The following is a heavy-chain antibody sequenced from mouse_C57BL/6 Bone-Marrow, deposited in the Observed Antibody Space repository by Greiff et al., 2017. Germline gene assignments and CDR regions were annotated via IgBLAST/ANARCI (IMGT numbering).Heavy chain of an antibody. V-gene: IGHV3-8*01. Sequence: EVKLMESGPGLATPSQTLSLTCSVTGYSITSDYWNWIRKFPGNKLEYMGYISYSGSTYYNPSLKSRISITRDTSKNQYYLQLNSVTTEDTATYYCARYPYYYGSSYWYFDVWGTGTTVTVSS. CDR2: ISYSGST. J-gene: IGHJ1*03. CDR1: GYSITSDY. D-gene: IGHD1-1*01. CDR3: ARYPYYYGSSYWYFDV.